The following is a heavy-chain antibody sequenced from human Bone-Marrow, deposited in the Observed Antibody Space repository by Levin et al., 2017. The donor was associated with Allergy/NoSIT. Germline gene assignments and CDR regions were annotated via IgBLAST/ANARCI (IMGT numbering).Heavy chain of an antibody. D-gene: IGHD3-22*01. CDR2: IWYDGSNK. CDR1: GFTFSSYG. CDR3: ARVTYYDSSGYGPSDY. V-gene: IGHV3-33*01. J-gene: IGHJ4*02. Sequence: GESLKISCAASGFTFSSYGMHWVRQAPGKGLEWVAVIWYDGSNKYYADSVKGRFTISRDNSKNTLYLQMNSLRAEDTAVYYCARVTYYDSSGYGPSDYWGQGTLVTVSS.